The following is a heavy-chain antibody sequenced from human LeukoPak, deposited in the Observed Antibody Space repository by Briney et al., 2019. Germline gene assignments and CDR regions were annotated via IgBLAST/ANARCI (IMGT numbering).Heavy chain of an antibody. J-gene: IGHJ4*02. CDR3: ARAPIHSSGSTDCYFDY. V-gene: IGHV4-34*01. CDR2: INHSGST. CDR1: GGSFSGYY. Sequence: SETLSLTCAVYGGSFSGYYWSWIRQPPGKGLEWIGEINHSGSTNYNPSLKSRVTISVDTSKNQFSLKLSSVTAADTAVYYCARAPIHSSGSTDCYFDYWGQGTLVTVSS. D-gene: IGHD6-19*01.